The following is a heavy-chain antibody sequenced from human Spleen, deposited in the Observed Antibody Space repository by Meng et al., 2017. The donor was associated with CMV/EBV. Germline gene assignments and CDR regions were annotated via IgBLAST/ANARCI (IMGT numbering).Heavy chain of an antibody. V-gene: IGHV4-59*01. CDR3: ARDVRGRTGDS. J-gene: IGHJ4*02. CDR2: IYYSGST. D-gene: IGHD7-27*01. CDR1: GGTFSGYY. Sequence: SETLSLTCAVYGGTFSGYYLNWIRQPPGKALEWIGYIYYSGSTTYNPSLKSRVTISVDTSKNQFSLKLTSVTAADTAVYYCARDVRGRTGDSWGQGALVTVSS.